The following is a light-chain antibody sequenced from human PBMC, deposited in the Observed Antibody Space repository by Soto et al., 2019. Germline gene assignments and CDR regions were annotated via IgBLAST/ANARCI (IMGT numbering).Light chain of an antibody. CDR3: MQGLQTLPT. V-gene: IGKV2-28*01. Sequence: DIVMTQSPLSLPVTPGEPASISCRSSQSLLHSDGYNYLDWYVQKPGQSPRLLIYLGSKRASGITDRVSGSGSGTDFKLKIIRVEADDVGVYYCMQGLQTLPTFGPGTKVDIK. J-gene: IGKJ3*01. CDR2: LGS. CDR1: QSLLHSDGYNY.